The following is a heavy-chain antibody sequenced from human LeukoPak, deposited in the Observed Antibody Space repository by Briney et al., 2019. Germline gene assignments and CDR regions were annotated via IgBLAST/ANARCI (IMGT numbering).Heavy chain of an antibody. CDR1: GFTFSSYA. Sequence: GGSLRLSCAASGFTFSSYAMHWVRQAPGKGLEWVAFIRSDASRKLYADSVKGRFTISRDNSKNTLYLQMNSLRGDDMAVYSCARNNFYNVGNYQSGFDYWGQGTLVTVSS. CDR2: IRSDASRK. V-gene: IGHV3-30*02. J-gene: IGHJ4*02. CDR3: ARNNFYNVGNYQSGFDY. D-gene: IGHD2/OR15-2a*01.